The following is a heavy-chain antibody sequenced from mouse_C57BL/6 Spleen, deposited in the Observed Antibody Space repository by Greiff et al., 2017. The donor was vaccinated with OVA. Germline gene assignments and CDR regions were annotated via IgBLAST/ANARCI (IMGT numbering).Heavy chain of an antibody. Sequence: QSCKASGYTFTSYWMHWVKQRPGRGLEWIGRIDPNSGGTKYNEKFKSKATLTVDKPSSTAYMQLSSLTSEDSAVYYCARSLYGNYFYAMDYWGQGTSVTVSS. CDR1: GYTFTSYW. CDR3: ARSLYGNYFYAMDY. D-gene: IGHD2-1*01. J-gene: IGHJ4*01. V-gene: IGHV1-72*01. CDR2: IDPNSGGT.